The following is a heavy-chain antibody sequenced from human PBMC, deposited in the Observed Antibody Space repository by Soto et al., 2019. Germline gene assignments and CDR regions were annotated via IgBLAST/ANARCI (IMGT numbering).Heavy chain of an antibody. D-gene: IGHD1-1*01. CDR3: ASLEGPAAKNWFDP. V-gene: IGHV1-69*13. J-gene: IGHJ5*02. CDR1: GGTFSSYA. Sequence: ASVKVSCKASGGTFSSYAIIWVRQAPGQGLEWMGGIIPIFGTANYAPKFQCRVTITADASTSTAYMELSSLRAEDTAVYYCASLEGPAAKNWFDPWGQGTLVTVS. CDR2: IIPIFGTA.